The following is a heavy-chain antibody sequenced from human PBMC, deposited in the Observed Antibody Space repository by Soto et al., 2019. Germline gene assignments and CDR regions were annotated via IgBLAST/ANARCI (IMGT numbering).Heavy chain of an antibody. V-gene: IGHV3-66*01. CDR3: ARGGSASGGYHYYVMDV. D-gene: IGHD3-16*01. Sequence: EVQLVESGGGLVQPGGSLRLSCTASGFTVSSNYMSWVRQAPGKGLEWVSVIYSGGTTYYADSVKGRFTISRDNSKNTLYLQMNSLRAEDTAVYYCARGGSASGGYHYYVMDVWGQGTTVTVSS. CDR1: GFTVSSNY. CDR2: IYSGGTT. J-gene: IGHJ6*02.